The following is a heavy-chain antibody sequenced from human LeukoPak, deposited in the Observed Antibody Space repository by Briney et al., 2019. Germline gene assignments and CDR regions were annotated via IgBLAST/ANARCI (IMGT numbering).Heavy chain of an antibody. CDR3: ATGYDFWSGRVWFDP. D-gene: IGHD3-3*01. Sequence: GASVKVSCKVSGYTLTELSMHWVRQAPGKGLEWMGGFDPEDGETIYAQKFQGRVTMTEDTSTDTAYMELSSLRSEDTAVYYCATGYDFWSGRVWFDPWGQGTLVTVSS. CDR2: FDPEDGET. CDR1: GYTLTELS. J-gene: IGHJ5*02. V-gene: IGHV1-24*01.